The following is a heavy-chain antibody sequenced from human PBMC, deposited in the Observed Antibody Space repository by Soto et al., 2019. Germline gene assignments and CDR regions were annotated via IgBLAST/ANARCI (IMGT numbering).Heavy chain of an antibody. CDR2: ISGSGGST. D-gene: IGHD5-12*01. CDR1: GFTFSSYA. CDR3: AKKRGWLRLSY. Sequence: GGSLRLSCAASGFTFSSYAMSWVRQAPGKGLEWVSAISGSGGSTYYADSVKGRFTISRDNSKNTLYLQINSLRAEDTAVYYCAKKRGWLRLSYWGQGTLVTVSS. V-gene: IGHV3-23*01. J-gene: IGHJ4*02.